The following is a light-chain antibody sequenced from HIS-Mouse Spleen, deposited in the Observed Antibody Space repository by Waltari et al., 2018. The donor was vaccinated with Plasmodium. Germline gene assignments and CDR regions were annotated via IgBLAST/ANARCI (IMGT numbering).Light chain of an antibody. CDR1: QSVSSSY. CDR2: VAS. V-gene: IGKV3-20*01. CDR3: QQYGSSLYT. J-gene: IGKJ2*01. Sequence: EIVLTQSPGTLSLSPGERATLSGRASQSVSSSYLAWYQQKPGQAPRLLIYVASSRATGIPDRFSVSGSGTDFTLTISRLEPEDFAVYYCQQYGSSLYTFGQGTKLEIK.